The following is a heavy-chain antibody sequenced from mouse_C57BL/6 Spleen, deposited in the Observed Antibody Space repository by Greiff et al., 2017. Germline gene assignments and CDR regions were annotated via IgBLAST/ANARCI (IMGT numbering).Heavy chain of an antibody. CDR1: GFTFTDYY. Sequence: EVMLVESGGGLVQPGGSLSLSCAASGFTFTDYYMSWVRQPPGKALEWLGFIRNKANGYTTEYSASVKGRFTISRDNSQSILYLQMNALRAEDSATYYCASQLGDYAMDYWGQGTSVTVSS. CDR3: ASQLGDYAMDY. V-gene: IGHV7-3*01. CDR2: IRNKANGYTT. D-gene: IGHD4-1*02. J-gene: IGHJ4*01.